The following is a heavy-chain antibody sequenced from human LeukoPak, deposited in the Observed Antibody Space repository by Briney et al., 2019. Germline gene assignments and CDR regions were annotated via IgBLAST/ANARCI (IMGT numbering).Heavy chain of an antibody. CDR3: VKMAASAAFDI. CDR1: GFTFSTYT. Sequence: GGTLRLSCAASGFTFSTYTMNWVRQAPGKGLEWVSSISSRSSSIYYADSVKGRFTISRDNAKNSLYLQMNSLRAEDTAVYYCVKMAASAAFDIWGQGTMVTVSS. D-gene: IGHD5-24*01. V-gene: IGHV3-21*01. CDR2: ISSRSSSI. J-gene: IGHJ3*02.